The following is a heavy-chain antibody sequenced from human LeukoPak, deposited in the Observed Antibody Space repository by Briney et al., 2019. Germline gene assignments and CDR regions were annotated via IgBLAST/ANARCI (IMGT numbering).Heavy chain of an antibody. Sequence: ASVKVSCKASGYTFTSYAMHWVRQAPGQRLEWMGWINAGNGNTKYSQKFQGRVTITRDTSASTAYMELSSLRSEDTAVYYCAREKGGTVTTESNAFDIWGQGTMVTVSS. CDR1: GYTFTSYA. CDR2: INAGNGNT. D-gene: IGHD4-17*01. V-gene: IGHV1-3*01. J-gene: IGHJ3*02. CDR3: AREKGGTVTTESNAFDI.